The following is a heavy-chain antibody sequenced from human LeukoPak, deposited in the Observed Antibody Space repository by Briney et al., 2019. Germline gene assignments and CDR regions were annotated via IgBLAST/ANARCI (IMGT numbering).Heavy chain of an antibody. CDR2: INHSGST. V-gene: IGHV4-34*01. CDR1: GGSISTYY. Sequence: PSETLSLTCTVSGGSISTYYWSWIRQPPGKGLEWIGEINHSGSTNYNPSLKSRVTISVDTSKNQFSLKLSSVTAADTAVYYCAREREYCSSTSCYGSNWFDPWGQGTLVTVSS. CDR3: AREREYCSSTSCYGSNWFDP. D-gene: IGHD2-2*01. J-gene: IGHJ5*02.